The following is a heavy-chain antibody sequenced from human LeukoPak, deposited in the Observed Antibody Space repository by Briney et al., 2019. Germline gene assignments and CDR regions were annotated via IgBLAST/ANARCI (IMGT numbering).Heavy chain of an antibody. J-gene: IGHJ6*02. CDR3: ARVWVAADGQYYYYYYGMDV. D-gene: IGHD6-13*01. CDR2: INPSGGST. V-gene: IGHV1-46*01. Sequence: ASVKVSCKASGYTFTSYYMHWVRQAPGQGLEWMGIINPSGGSTSYAQKFQGRVTMTRDTSTSTVYMELSSLRSEDTAVYYCARVWVAADGQYYYYYYGMDVWGQGTTVTVSS. CDR1: GYTFTSYY.